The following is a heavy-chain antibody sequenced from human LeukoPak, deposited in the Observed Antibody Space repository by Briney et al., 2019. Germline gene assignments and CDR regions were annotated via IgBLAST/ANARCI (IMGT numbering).Heavy chain of an antibody. Sequence: GGSLRLSCTASGFTFGDYAMSWVRQAPGKGLEWVGFIRSKAYGGTTEYAASVKGRFTISRDGSKSIAYLQMNSLKPEDTAVYYCTNSLWFGELVYWGQGTLVTVSS. D-gene: IGHD3-10*01. CDR1: GFTFGDYA. CDR3: TNSLWFGELVY. V-gene: IGHV3-49*04. J-gene: IGHJ4*02. CDR2: IRSKAYGGTT.